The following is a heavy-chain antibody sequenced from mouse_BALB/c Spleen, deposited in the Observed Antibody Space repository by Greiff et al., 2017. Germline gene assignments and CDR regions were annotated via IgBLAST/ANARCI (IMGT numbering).Heavy chain of an antibody. J-gene: IGHJ3*01. Sequence: LVESGAELVRPGASVTLSCKASGYTFTDYEMHWVKQTPVHGLEWIGAIDPETGGTAYNQKFKGKATLTADKSSSTAYMELRSLTSEDSAVYYCTRWDRRFAYWGQGTLVTVSA. CDR1: GYTFTDYE. D-gene: IGHD4-1*01. CDR2: IDPETGGT. CDR3: TRWDRRFAY. V-gene: IGHV1-15*01.